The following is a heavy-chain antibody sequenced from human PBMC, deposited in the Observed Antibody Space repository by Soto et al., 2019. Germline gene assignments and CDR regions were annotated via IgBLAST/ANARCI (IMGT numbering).Heavy chain of an antibody. V-gene: IGHV1-69*13. CDR2: IVPIFGTA. D-gene: IGHD3-22*01. CDR3: ARDRFRSRDSSGYPPYYYYGMDV. J-gene: IGHJ6*02. Sequence: ASVKVSCKASGGTFSSYAISWVRQAPGQGLEWMGGIVPIFGTANYAQKFQGRVTITADESTSTAYMELSSLRSEDTAVYYCARDRFRSRDSSGYPPYYYYGMDVWGQWTTVTVSS. CDR1: GGTFSSYA.